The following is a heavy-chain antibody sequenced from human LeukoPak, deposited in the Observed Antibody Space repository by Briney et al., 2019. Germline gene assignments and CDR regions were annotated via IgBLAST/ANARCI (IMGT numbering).Heavy chain of an antibody. V-gene: IGHV4-39*07. CDR2: IFYSGST. D-gene: IGHD2-8*01. CDR3: VRADYNGGNPGSFDI. Sequence: SETLSLTCTVSGGSISTSSYYWGWVRQPPGKGLEWIGNIFYSGSTYYSPSLKSRVTISLDTSRNQFSLTLNSVTAADTAVYYCVRADYNGGNPGSFDIWGRGTMVTVSS. J-gene: IGHJ3*02. CDR1: GGSISTSSYY.